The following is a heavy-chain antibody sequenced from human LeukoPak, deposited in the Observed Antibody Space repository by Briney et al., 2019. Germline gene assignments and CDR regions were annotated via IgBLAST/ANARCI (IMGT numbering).Heavy chain of an antibody. CDR3: AQLFRDY. CDR2: IYYSGST. D-gene: IGHD2-21*01. Sequence: SETLSLTCSVSGASVTSYYWTWIRQPPGKGLEWIGNIYYSGSTNNNPSLKSRVTISVDTSKNQFSLRLSSVTAADTAVYYCAQLFRDYWGQRTLVTVSS. CDR1: GASVTSYY. J-gene: IGHJ4*02. V-gene: IGHV4-59*02.